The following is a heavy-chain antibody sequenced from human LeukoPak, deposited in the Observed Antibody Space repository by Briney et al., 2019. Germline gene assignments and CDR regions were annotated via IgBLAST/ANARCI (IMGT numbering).Heavy chain of an antibody. CDR3: AKAPYYYDSSGADY. J-gene: IGHJ4*02. D-gene: IGHD3-22*01. V-gene: IGHV3-23*01. Sequence: GGSLKLSCTGSGFIFSYYAIHRVRQAPGKGLEWVSAISGSGGSTYYTDSVKGRFTISRDNSKNTLYLQMNSLRAEDTAVYYCAKAPYYYDSSGADYWGQGTLVTVSS. CDR2: ISGSGGST. CDR1: GFIFSYYA.